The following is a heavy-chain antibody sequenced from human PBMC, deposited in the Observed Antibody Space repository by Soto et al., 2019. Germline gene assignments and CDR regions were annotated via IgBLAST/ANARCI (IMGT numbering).Heavy chain of an antibody. CDR3: AAGVMAGQDYYYGMDV. V-gene: IGHV1-58*01. Sequence: GASVKVSCKASGFTFTNSAAQWVRQARGRRREWIGWIVVATANTDYAQKFQERVAITRDMSTSTTYMELSSLRSEDTAVYYCAAGVMAGQDYYYGMDVWGQGTTVTVSS. J-gene: IGHJ6*02. D-gene: IGHD3-16*01. CDR1: GFTFTNSA. CDR2: IVVATANT.